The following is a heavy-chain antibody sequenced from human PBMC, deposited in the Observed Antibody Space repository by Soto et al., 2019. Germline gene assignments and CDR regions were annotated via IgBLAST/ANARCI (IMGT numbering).Heavy chain of an antibody. Sequence: SETLSLTCTVSGGSISSGGYYWSWIRQHPGKGLEWIGYIYYSGSTYYNPSLKSRVTISVDTSKNQFSLKLSSVTAADTAVYYRARVEVIGYWVDYWGQGTLVTVSS. CDR2: IYYSGST. V-gene: IGHV4-31*03. CDR1: GGSISSGGYY. J-gene: IGHJ4*02. CDR3: ARVEVIGYWVDY. D-gene: IGHD3-22*01.